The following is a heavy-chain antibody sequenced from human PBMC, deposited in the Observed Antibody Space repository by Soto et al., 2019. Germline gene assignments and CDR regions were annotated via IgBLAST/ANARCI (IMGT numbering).Heavy chain of an antibody. Sequence: GGSLRLSCVASGFTCSSYDMSWVRQAPGKGLEWVSTILVGGSTHYPDSVKGRFTISRDNSKNTVFMQMNSLTAGDTAVYYCAKATATGGGAFDICGQGTVVTVSS. CDR2: ILVGGST. V-gene: IGHV3-23*01. CDR1: GFTCSSYD. J-gene: IGHJ3*02. CDR3: AKATATGGGAFDI. D-gene: IGHD2-8*02.